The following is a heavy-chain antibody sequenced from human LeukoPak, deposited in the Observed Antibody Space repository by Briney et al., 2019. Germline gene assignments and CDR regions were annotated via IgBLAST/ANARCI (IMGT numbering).Heavy chain of an antibody. CDR2: ISGSSSDT. V-gene: IGHV3-11*06. CDR3: ARVKPTSSGLYAF. D-gene: IGHD3-22*01. J-gene: IGHJ1*01. CDR1: GFTFSDYY. Sequence: PGGSLRLSCAASGFTFSDYYMTCIRQAPGKGLEWVSYISGSSSDTNYADFVKGRFTISRDNPKNSLYLQMNSLRAEDTAVYSCARVKPTSSGLYAFWGQGTPVTVSS.